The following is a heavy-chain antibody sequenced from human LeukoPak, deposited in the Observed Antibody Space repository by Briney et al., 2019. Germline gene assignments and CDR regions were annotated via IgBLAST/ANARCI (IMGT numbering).Heavy chain of an antibody. CDR2: IYHSGST. Sequence: PSGTLSLTCAVSGGSISSSNWWSWDRQPPGKGLEWIGEIYHSGSTNYNPSLKSRVTISVDKSKNQFSLKLSSVTAADTAVYYCARLPNNPRGVIIIRAFDIWGQGTMVTVSS. CDR1: GGSISSSNW. D-gene: IGHD3-10*01. J-gene: IGHJ3*02. V-gene: IGHV4-4*02. CDR3: ARLPNNPRGVIIIRAFDI.